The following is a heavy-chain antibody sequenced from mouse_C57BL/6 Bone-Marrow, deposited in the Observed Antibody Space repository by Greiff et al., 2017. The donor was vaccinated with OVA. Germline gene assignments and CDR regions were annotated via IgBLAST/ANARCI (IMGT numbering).Heavy chain of an antibody. J-gene: IGHJ3*01. D-gene: IGHD2-3*01. V-gene: IGHV1-50*01. CDR1: GYTFTSYW. Sequence: QVQLKQPGAELVKPGASVKLSCKASGYTFTSYWMQWVKQRPGQGLEWIGEIDPSDSYTNYNQKFKGKATLTVDTSSSTAYMQLSSLTSEDSAVYYCAKLYDGYPAYWGQGTLVTVSA. CDR2: IDPSDSYT. CDR3: AKLYDGYPAY.